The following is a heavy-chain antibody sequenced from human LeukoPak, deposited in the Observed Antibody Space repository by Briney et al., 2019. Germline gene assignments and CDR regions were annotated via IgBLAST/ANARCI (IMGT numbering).Heavy chain of an antibody. Sequence: GASVKVSCKASGYTFTSYYMHWVRQAPGQGLEWMGIINPSGGSTSYAQKFQGRVTITADESTSTAYMELSSLRSEDTAVYYCARCPAKDWFDPWGQGTLVTVSS. CDR1: GYTFTSYY. CDR2: INPSGGST. J-gene: IGHJ5*02. V-gene: IGHV1-46*01. D-gene: IGHD4/OR15-4a*01. CDR3: ARCPAKDWFDP.